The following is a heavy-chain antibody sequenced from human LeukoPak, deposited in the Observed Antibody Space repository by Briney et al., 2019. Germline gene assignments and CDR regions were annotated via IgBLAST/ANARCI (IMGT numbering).Heavy chain of an antibody. CDR3: ASPIRDYGDYVNAFDI. V-gene: IGHV1-69*01. Sequence: SVKVSCKASGGTFSSYAISWVRQAPGQGLEWMGGIIPIFGTANYAQKFQGRVTITADESTSTAYMELRSLRSDDTAVYYCASPIRDYGDYVNAFDIWGQGTMVTVSS. J-gene: IGHJ3*02. CDR1: GGTFSSYA. CDR2: IIPIFGTA. D-gene: IGHD4-17*01.